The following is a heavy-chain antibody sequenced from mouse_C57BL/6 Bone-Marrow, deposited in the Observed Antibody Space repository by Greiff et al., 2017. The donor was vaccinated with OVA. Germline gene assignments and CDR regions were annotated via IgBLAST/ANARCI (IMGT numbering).Heavy chain of an antibody. CDR3: ARGDGTRTS. CDR2: ISYDGSN. V-gene: IGHV3-6*01. Sequence: EVKLEESGPGLVKPSQSLSLTCSVTGYSITSGYYWNWIRQFPGNKLEWMGYISYDGSNNYNPSLKNRISITRDTSKNQFFLKLNSVTTEDTATYYCARGDGTRTSWGQGTSVTVSS. CDR1: GYSITSGYY. D-gene: IGHD2-14*01. J-gene: IGHJ4*01.